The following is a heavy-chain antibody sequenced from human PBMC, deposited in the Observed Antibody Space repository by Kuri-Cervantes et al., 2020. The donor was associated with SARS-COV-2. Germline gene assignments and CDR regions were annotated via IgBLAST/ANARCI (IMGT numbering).Heavy chain of an antibody. Sequence: GESLKISCAASGFTVSSNEMSWVRQAPGKGLEWVSSISGGSTYYADSRKGRFTISRDNSKNTLYLQMNSLRAEDTAVYYCAKDRYDILTGYRSWFDPWGQGTLVTVSS. CDR1: GFTVSSNE. V-gene: IGHV3-38-3*01. D-gene: IGHD3-9*01. CDR2: ISGGST. CDR3: AKDRYDILTGYRSWFDP. J-gene: IGHJ5*02.